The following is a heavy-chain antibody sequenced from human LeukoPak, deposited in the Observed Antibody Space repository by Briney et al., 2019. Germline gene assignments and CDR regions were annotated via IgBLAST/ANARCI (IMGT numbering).Heavy chain of an antibody. CDR2: IRGNGDT. J-gene: IGHJ4*02. CDR1: GLSFSSFA. D-gene: IGHD1-14*01. Sequence: GRSLRLSCAASGLSFSSFAMSWVRQGPPRGLEWVSSIRGNGDTFYADSVKGRFTLYSDSSRNTVYFQLNNLRVEDTAIYYCARASWVSTTDAVRWGQGTLVTVSS. V-gene: IGHV3-23*01. CDR3: ARASWVSTTDAVR.